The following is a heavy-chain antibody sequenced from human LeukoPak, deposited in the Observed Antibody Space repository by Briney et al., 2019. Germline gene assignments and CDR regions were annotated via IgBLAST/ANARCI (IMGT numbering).Heavy chain of an antibody. CDR1: GFSFSXXX. CDR2: XXXSGNTL. J-gene: IGHJ5*02. Sequence: GGSLRLSCAASGFSFSXXXXNWVRQAPGXGXXXXXXXXXSGNTLHYADSVKGRFTISRDNAKNSLSLQMNSLRDEDTALYYCARDRYCSGGNCYSGFDPWGQGTLVTVSS. D-gene: IGHD2-15*01. CDR3: ARDRYCSGGNCYSGFDP. V-gene: IGHV3-48*02.